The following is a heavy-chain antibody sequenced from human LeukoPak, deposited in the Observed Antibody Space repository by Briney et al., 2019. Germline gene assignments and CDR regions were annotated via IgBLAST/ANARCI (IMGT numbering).Heavy chain of an antibody. J-gene: IGHJ4*02. Sequence: ASVKVSCKASGYTFTSYAMHWVRQAPGQRLEWMGWINAGNGNTKYSQKFQGRVTITRDTSASTTYMELSSLRSEDTAVYYCARVWSYSSGWLGYWGQGTLVTVSS. CDR1: GYTFTSYA. D-gene: IGHD6-19*01. V-gene: IGHV1-3*01. CDR2: INAGNGNT. CDR3: ARVWSYSSGWLGY.